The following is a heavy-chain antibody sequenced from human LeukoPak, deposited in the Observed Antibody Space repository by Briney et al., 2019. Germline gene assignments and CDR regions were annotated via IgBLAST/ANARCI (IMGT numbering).Heavy chain of an antibody. CDR2: IYTSGST. D-gene: IGHD3-3*01. CDR1: GGSISIYF. V-gene: IGHV4-4*07. CDR3: ARDMTGDYDFWSGYFYY. J-gene: IGHJ4*02. Sequence: PSETLSLTCTVSGGSISIYFWSWIRQPAGKGLEWIGRIYTSGSTNYNPSLKSRVTMSVDTSKNQFSLKLSSVTAADTAVYYCARDMTGDYDFWSGYFYYWGQGTLITVSS.